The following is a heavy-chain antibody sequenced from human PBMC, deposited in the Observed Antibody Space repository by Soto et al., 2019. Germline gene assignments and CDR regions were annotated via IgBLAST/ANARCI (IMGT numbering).Heavy chain of an antibody. Sequence: SETLSLTCTVSGGSISSYYWSWILQPPWKGLEWIGYIYYSGSTNYNPSLKSRVTISVDTSKNQFSLKLSSVTAADTAVYYCARHLPSSGWKSGGFDYWGQGTLVTVSS. CDR2: IYYSGST. V-gene: IGHV4-59*08. CDR1: GGSISSYY. D-gene: IGHD6-19*01. CDR3: ARHLPSSGWKSGGFDY. J-gene: IGHJ4*02.